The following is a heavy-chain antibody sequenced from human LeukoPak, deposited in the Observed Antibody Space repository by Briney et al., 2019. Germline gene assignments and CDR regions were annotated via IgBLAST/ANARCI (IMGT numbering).Heavy chain of an antibody. CDR2: ITYSGTT. Sequence: KPSEPLSLTCTVSGGSIGSHFWNWLRQPPGKGLEWIGYITYSGTTSYNPSLKSRITLSIDTSKNQSSLKVNSVTAADTAVYYWASLRGGTPSYWGQGTPVTVSS. CDR3: ASLRGGTPSY. D-gene: IGHD3-16*01. J-gene: IGHJ4*02. CDR1: GGSIGSHF. V-gene: IGHV4-59*11.